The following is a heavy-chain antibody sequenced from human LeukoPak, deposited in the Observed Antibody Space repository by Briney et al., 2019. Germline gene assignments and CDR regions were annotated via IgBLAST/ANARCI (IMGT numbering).Heavy chain of an antibody. CDR2: INQDGSAE. CDR1: GFTFSTYS. J-gene: IGHJ6*02. V-gene: IGHV3-7*01. Sequence: GGSLRLSCAASGFTFSTYSMSWVRQAPGKGLDWVASINQDGSAEYYVDSVRGRFTISRDNAKNSLYLQVNSLRVDDTAVYYCAKSYYYRVPYCGGDCYSSEAYYYYYGMDVWGQGTTVTVSS. D-gene: IGHD2-21*02. CDR3: AKSYYYRVPYCGGDCYSSEAYYYYYGMDV.